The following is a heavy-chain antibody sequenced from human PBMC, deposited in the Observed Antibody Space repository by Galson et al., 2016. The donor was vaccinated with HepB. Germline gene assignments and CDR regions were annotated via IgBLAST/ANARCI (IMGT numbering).Heavy chain of an antibody. Sequence: VKVSCKASGYTFTTYPISWVRQAPGQGLEWMGWISPYNGDTNYAQKLQDRVSVTTDTSTSTVYMDLESLRSDDTAVYYCARGGTTGWMGGMVVWGQGTTVIVSS. CDR2: ISPYNGDT. CDR3: ARGGTTGWMGGMVV. CDR1: GYTFTTYP. J-gene: IGHJ6*02. V-gene: IGHV1-18*01. D-gene: IGHD1-1*01.